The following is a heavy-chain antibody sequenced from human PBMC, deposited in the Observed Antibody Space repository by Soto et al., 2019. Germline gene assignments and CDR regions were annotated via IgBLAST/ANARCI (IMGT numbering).Heavy chain of an antibody. CDR1: GYTFTNYG. V-gene: IGHV1-18*01. Sequence: SVKVSCKASGYTFTNYGVSWVRQASGQGLEWMGWIGGYKGNTNYAQKLQGRVTMTTDTSTSTAYMELRSLRSDDTAVYYCAIVKVTPAAKICFHSRGDGPLITVS. CDR2: IGGYKGNT. J-gene: IGHJ5*01. CDR3: AIVKVTPAAKICFHS. D-gene: IGHD2-2*01.